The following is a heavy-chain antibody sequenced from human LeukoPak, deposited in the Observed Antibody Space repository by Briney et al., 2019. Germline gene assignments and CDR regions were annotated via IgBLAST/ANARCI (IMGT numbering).Heavy chain of an antibody. CDR1: GVTFSKYG. Sequence: GGSLRLSCAASGVTFSKYGMKWVRQAAGTGLEYVSGISRSGDITHYADSVKGRFTISRDNFKNTLYLQMNSLRADDTALYYCATEGFYYWGPGTLVTVSS. CDR2: ISRSGDIT. V-gene: IGHV3-23*01. CDR3: ATEGFYY. J-gene: IGHJ4*02.